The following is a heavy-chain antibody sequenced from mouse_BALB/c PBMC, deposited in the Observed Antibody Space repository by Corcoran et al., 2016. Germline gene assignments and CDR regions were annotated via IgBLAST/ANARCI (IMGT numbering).Heavy chain of an antibody. J-gene: IGHJ2*01. CDR2: INPYNDGT. CDR1: GYTFTSYV. D-gene: IGHD3-1*01. CDR3: ARQLGPLGY. Sequence: EVQMQKSGPELVKHGASVKMSCKASGYTFTSYVMHWVKQKPGQGLEWIGYINPYNDGTKYNEKFKGKATLTSDKSSSTAYMELSSLTSEDSAVYYCARQLGPLGYWGQGTTLTVSS. V-gene: IGHV1S136*01.